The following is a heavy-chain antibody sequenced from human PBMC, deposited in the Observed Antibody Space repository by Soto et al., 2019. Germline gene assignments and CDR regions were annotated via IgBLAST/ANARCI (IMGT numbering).Heavy chain of an antibody. J-gene: IGHJ6*02. CDR1: GYTFTSYA. CDR3: ARELYDFWSGYFRYYYGMDV. Sequence: ASVKVSCKASGYTFTSYAMHWVRQAPGQRLEWMGWINAGNGNTKYSQKFQGRVTITRDTSASTAYMELSSLRSEDTAVYYCARELYDFWSGYFRYYYGMDVWGQGTTVTVSS. CDR2: INAGNGNT. D-gene: IGHD3-3*01. V-gene: IGHV1-3*01.